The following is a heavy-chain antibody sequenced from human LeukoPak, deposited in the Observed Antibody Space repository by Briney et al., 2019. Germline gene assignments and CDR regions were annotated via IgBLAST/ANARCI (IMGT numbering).Heavy chain of an antibody. Sequence: GASVTVSCKASGYTFSNYAMHWVRQAPGQRPEWLGWINAANGYSKYSQELQGRVIITRDTSASTAYMELSSLRSEDMAIYYCAIRDGHTDHWGQGTLVTVPS. CDR3: AIRDGHTDH. D-gene: IGHD5-24*01. V-gene: IGHV1-3*03. CDR1: GYTFSNYA. CDR2: INAANGYS. J-gene: IGHJ4*02.